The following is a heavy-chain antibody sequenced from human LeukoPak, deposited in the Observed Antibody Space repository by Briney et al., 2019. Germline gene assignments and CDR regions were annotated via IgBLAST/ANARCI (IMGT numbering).Heavy chain of an antibody. CDR3: ARSDEYYYDSSGYYDPYFDY. D-gene: IGHD3-22*01. CDR1: GFTFSSYW. J-gene: IGHJ4*02. V-gene: IGHV3-74*01. Sequence: GGSLRLSCAASGFTFSSYWMHWDRQAPGKGLVWVSRINSDGSSTSYADSVKGRFTISRDNAKNTLYLQMNSLRAEDTAVYYCARSDEYYYDSSGYYDPYFDYWGQGTLVTVSS. CDR2: INSDGSST.